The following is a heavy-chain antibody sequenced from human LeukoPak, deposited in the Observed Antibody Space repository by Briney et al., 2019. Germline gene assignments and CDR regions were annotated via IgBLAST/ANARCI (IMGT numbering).Heavy chain of an antibody. CDR1: GYTFTGYY. CDR3: AKAKWLAHDAFDI. CDR2: INPNSGGT. V-gene: IGHV1-2*02. Sequence: GASVKVSCKASGYTFTGYYMHWVRQAPGQGLEWMGWINPNSGGTNYAQKFQGRVTMTRDTSISTAYMELSRLRSDDTAVYYCAKAKWLAHDAFDIWGQGTMFTVSS. J-gene: IGHJ3*02. D-gene: IGHD6-19*01.